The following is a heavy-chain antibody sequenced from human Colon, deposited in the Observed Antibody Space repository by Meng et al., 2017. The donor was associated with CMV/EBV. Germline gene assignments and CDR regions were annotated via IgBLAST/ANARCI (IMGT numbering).Heavy chain of an antibody. CDR3: ARGTVRGPADH. CDR1: GYTFTAFY. V-gene: IGHV1-46*01. Sequence: ASVKVSCKTSGYTFTAFYVFWMRQAPGQGREWIGMINPTGGSTSFAQDFRGRVTLTRDTSTSTVYMDVSSLRSEDTAVYFCARGTVRGPADHWGQGTLVTVSS. D-gene: IGHD2-2*01. CDR2: INPTGGST. J-gene: IGHJ4*02.